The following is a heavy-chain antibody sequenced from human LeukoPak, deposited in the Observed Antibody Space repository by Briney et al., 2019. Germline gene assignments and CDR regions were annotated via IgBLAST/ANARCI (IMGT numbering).Heavy chain of an antibody. CDR1: GFTFSSYA. Sequence: GRSLRLSCAASGFTFSSYAMHWVRQAPGKGLEWVAVISYDGSNKYYADSVKGRFTISRDNSKNTLYLQMNSLRAEDTAVYYCAGDRWDIVANFDYWGQGTLVTVSS. CDR3: AGDRWDIVANFDY. V-gene: IGHV3-30*04. D-gene: IGHD5-12*01. J-gene: IGHJ4*02. CDR2: ISYDGSNK.